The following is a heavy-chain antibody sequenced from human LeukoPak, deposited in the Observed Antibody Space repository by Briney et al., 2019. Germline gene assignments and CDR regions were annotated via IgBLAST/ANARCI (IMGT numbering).Heavy chain of an antibody. J-gene: IGHJ3*02. CDR1: GGSISSSSYY. CDR3: ARDRSSGYYSDAFDI. Sequence: SETLSLTCTVSGGSISSSSYYWSWIRQPPGKGLEWIGYIYYSGSTNYNPSLKSRVTISVETSKNQLSLKLTSVTAADMAVYYCARDRSSGYYSDAFDIWGQGTMVTVSS. CDR2: IYYSGST. D-gene: IGHD3-22*01. V-gene: IGHV4-61*01.